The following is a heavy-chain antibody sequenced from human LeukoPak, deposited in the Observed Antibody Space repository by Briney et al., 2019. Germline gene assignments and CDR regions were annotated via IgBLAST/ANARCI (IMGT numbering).Heavy chain of an antibody. Sequence: GGSLRLSCAVSGITLSNYGMSWVRQAPGKGLEWVAGISDSGGSTNYADSVKGRFTISRDNSNYMLFLHMNSLRAEDTAIYYCAKQPYNYYYLDVWGKGTTVTVSS. D-gene: IGHD2-21*01. J-gene: IGHJ6*03. CDR1: GITLSNYG. CDR2: ISDSGGST. V-gene: IGHV3-23*01. CDR3: AKQPYNYYYLDV.